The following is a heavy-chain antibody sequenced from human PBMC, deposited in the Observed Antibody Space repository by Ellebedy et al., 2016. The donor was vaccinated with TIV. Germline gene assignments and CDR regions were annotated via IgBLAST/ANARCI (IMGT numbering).Heavy chain of an antibody. CDR3: ARDPFNWSHGGAFFDY. Sequence: AASVKVSCKASGYTFTTCGISWVRQAPGQGLEWLGWNSAYNGNTNYAQKFQGRVTMTRDTSTSTAYMELRSLRSDDTAVYYCARDPFNWSHGGAFFDYWGKGTLVTVSS. CDR1: GYTFTTCG. J-gene: IGHJ4*02. CDR2: NSAYNGNT. D-gene: IGHD1-1*01. V-gene: IGHV1-18*04.